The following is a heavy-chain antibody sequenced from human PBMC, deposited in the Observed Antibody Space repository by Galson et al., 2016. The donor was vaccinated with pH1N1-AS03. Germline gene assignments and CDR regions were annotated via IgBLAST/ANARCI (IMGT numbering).Heavy chain of an antibody. Sequence: SETLSLTCTVSGGSISGYYWSWMRQPPGKGLEWIGYIYYSGSTNYNPSLKSRVTMSVDTSKNQFSLRLNSVTAADTAVYYCARSIPGVMMQDGMDVWGQGTTVTFSS. J-gene: IGHJ6*02. CDR3: ARSIPGVMMQDGMDV. V-gene: IGHV4-59*01. CDR1: GGSISGYY. CDR2: IYYSGST. D-gene: IGHD2-2*01.